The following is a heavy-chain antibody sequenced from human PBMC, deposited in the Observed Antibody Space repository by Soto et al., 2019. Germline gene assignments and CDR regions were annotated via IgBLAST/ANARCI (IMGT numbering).Heavy chain of an antibody. CDR3: ASHYDLWSGYLSPVDY. V-gene: IGHV3-11*01. CDR2: IDTSSTKI. CDR1: GYTFSDYY. Sequence: GSLRLSCAASGYTFSDYYLSWIRQAPGNGLEWISYIDTSSTKIYYADSVKGRFTISRDNGKNSLFLEMNSLRVEDTAVYFCASHYDLWSGYLSPVDYWGQGTLVTVSS. J-gene: IGHJ4*02. D-gene: IGHD3-3*01.